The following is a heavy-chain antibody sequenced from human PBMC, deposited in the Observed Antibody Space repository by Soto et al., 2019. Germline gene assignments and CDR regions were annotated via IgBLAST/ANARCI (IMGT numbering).Heavy chain of an antibody. J-gene: IGHJ4*02. CDR1: VGSFSGYY. CDR2: INHSGST. D-gene: IGHD4-17*01. V-gene: IGHV4-34*01. Sequence: SETLSLTCSVYVGSFSGYYWSWVRQSPRKGLEWIGEINHSGSTNYNPSLKSRLTISVDTSRNQFSLKLSSVTAADTSLYYCVACDYGEDPRYWGQGTLGTVS. CDR3: VACDYGEDPRY.